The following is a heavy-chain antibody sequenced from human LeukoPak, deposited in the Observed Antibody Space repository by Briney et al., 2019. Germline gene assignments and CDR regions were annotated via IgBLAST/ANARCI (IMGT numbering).Heavy chain of an antibody. J-gene: IGHJ4*02. V-gene: IGHV3-23*01. D-gene: IGHD6-6*01. CDR1: EFTFSSYS. CDR3: AKGGTVIARLIASD. Sequence: GGSLRLSCAASEFTFSSYSMNWVRQAPGKGLEWVSSISGSFTSTYYADSVKGRFTISRDNSEDTLYLQMNSLRAEDTAVYYCAKGGTVIARLIASDWGQGTLVTVSS. CDR2: ISGSFTST.